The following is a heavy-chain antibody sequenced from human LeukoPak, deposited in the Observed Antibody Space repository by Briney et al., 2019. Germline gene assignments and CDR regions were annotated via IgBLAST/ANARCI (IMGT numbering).Heavy chain of an antibody. J-gene: IGHJ4*02. Sequence: PGGSLRLSCAASGFTFSSYAMHWVRQAPGKGLEWVAVIWYDGSNKYYADSVKGRFTISRDNSKNTLYLQMNSLRAEDTAVYYCARDPSLYDSSVGAFDYWGQGTLVTVSS. V-gene: IGHV3-33*08. D-gene: IGHD3-22*01. CDR1: GFTFSSYA. CDR2: IWYDGSNK. CDR3: ARDPSLYDSSVGAFDY.